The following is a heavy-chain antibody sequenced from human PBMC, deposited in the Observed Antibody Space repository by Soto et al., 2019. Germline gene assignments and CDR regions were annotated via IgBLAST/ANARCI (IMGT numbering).Heavy chain of an antibody. J-gene: IGHJ5*02. D-gene: IGHD5-18*01. Sequence: ASVKVSCKASGYTFTNDDVTWVRQATGQGLEWMGWMNPGSGDTGYAQKFQGRVTMTRNISIATAYMELSSLRSEDTAIYYCARMASFGSLNWFDPWGQGTLVTVSS. CDR2: MNPGSGDT. V-gene: IGHV1-8*01. CDR1: GYTFTNDD. CDR3: ARMASFGSLNWFDP.